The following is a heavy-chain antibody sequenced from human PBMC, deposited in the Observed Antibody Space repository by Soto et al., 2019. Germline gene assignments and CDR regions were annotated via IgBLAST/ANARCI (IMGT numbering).Heavy chain of an antibody. D-gene: IGHD6-13*01. Sequence: SETLSLTXAVSGGSISSSNWWSWVRQPPGKGLEWIGEIYHSGSTNYNPSLKSRVTISVDKSKNQFSLKLSSVTAADTAVYYCARSTQIAAAAGGNWFDPWGQGTLVTVSS. J-gene: IGHJ5*02. V-gene: IGHV4-4*02. CDR1: GGSISSSNW. CDR3: ARSTQIAAAAGGNWFDP. CDR2: IYHSGST.